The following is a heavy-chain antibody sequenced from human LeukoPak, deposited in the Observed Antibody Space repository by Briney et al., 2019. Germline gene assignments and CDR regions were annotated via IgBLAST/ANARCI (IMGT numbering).Heavy chain of an antibody. CDR1: GFTLSNYW. Sequence: PGGSLRLSCAASGFTLSNYWMTWVRQGPGKGLEWVANIKQDGSERNYVDSVKGRFTISRDNAKNSLFLQMNSLRDEDTAVYYCARDSNWAFDYWGQGTLVTVSS. V-gene: IGHV3-7*01. D-gene: IGHD2-8*01. J-gene: IGHJ4*02. CDR3: ARDSNWAFDY. CDR2: IKQDGSER.